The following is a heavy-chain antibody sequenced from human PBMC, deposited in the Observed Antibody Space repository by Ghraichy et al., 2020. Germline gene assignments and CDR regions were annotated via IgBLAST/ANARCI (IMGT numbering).Heavy chain of an antibody. D-gene: IGHD4-11*01. J-gene: IGHJ4*02. V-gene: IGHV2-5*02. CDR3: AHNKGTVTDPLGYFDY. CDR2: IFWDDGK. CDR1: GFSLSTSGVG. Sequence: SGPTLVKPTQTLTLTCTFSGFSLSTSGVGVGWIRQPPGKALEWLALIFWDDGKRFSPSLTSRLTITKDTSKNQVVLTMSNMDPVDTATYYCAHNKGTVTDPLGYFDYWGQGTLVTVSS.